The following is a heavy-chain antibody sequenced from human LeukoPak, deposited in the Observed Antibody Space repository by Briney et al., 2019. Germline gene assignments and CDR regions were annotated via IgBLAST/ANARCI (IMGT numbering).Heavy chain of an antibody. V-gene: IGHV4-30-4*01. Sequence: SQTLSLTCTVSGGSINSGDYYWSWIRQPPGKGLEWIGYIYYSGSTYYNPSLKSRVTISVDTSKNQFSLKLSSVTAADTAVYYCARDGDYDSSGKRAPGIEYWGQGTLVTVSS. CDR1: GGSINSGDYY. J-gene: IGHJ4*02. CDR2: IYYSGST. CDR3: ARDGDYDSSGKRAPGIEY. D-gene: IGHD3-22*01.